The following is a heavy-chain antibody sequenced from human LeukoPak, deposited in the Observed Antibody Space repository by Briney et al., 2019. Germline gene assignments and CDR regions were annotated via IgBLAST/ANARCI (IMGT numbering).Heavy chain of an antibody. CDR2: ISGSGGGT. D-gene: IGHD1-1*01. CDR3: ATSHWNRISSRPY. Sequence: GGSLRLSCAASGFTFSSYAMSWVRQAPGKGLEWVSAISGSGGGTYYADSVKGRFTISRDNSKNTLYLQMNSLRAEDTAVYYCATSHWNRISSRPYWGQGTLVTVSS. J-gene: IGHJ4*02. V-gene: IGHV3-23*01. CDR1: GFTFSSYA.